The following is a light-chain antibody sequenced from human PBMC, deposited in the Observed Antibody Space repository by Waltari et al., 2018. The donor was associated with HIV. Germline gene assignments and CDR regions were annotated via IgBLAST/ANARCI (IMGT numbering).Light chain of an antibody. CDR1: RSNIGSNP. J-gene: IGLJ2*01. CDR3: AAWDDSLDGL. V-gene: IGLV1-44*01. Sequence: QSVLTQPPSASGTPGPRVTISCSGRRSNIGSNPVSWYQQIQGTAPKLLISEINQRPSGVPDRFSVSKSGTSASLAISGLQAEDEGDYYCAAWDDSLDGLFGGGTKLTV. CDR2: EIN.